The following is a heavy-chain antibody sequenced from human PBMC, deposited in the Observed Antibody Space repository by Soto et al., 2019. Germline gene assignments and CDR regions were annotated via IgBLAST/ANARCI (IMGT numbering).Heavy chain of an antibody. CDR2: IYPGDSDT. CDR3: ARSWNYYDSSGYFDY. J-gene: IGHJ4*02. V-gene: IGHV5-51*01. Sequence: PGASLKISCKGSGYSFTSYWIGWVRQMPGKGLEWMGIIYPGDSDTRYSPSFQGQVTISADKSISTAYLQWSSLKASDTAMYYCARSWNYYDSSGYFDYWGQGTLVTVSS. CDR1: GYSFTSYW. D-gene: IGHD3-22*01.